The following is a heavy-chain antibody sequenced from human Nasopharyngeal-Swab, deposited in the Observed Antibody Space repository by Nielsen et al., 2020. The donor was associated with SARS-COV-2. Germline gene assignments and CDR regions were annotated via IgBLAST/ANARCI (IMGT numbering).Heavy chain of an antibody. Sequence: SGPTLVKPTQTLTLTCTFSGFSLITSGMCVSWIRQPPGKALEWLALIDRDDDKYYSTSLKPMLTISKDTSKNQVVLTMTNMDPVDTATYYCARISYDILTGYYVGFDYWGQGTLVTVSS. D-gene: IGHD3-9*01. J-gene: IGHJ4*02. CDR3: ARISYDILTGYYVGFDY. CDR2: IDRDDDK. CDR1: GFSLITSGMC. V-gene: IGHV2-70*01.